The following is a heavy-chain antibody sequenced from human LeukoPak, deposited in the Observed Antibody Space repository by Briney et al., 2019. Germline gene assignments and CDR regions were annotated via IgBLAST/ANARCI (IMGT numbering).Heavy chain of an antibody. J-gene: IGHJ3*02. CDR2: FNSDESTT. V-gene: IGHV3-74*01. D-gene: IGHD2-15*01. CDR3: ARASGGNAAFDI. Sequence: GGSLRLSCAASGFTFSNYWMHWVRQAPGKGLVWVSRFNSDESTTSYADSVKGRFTISRDNANNMLYLQMNSLRAEDAAVYYCARASGGNAAFDIWGQGAMVTVSS. CDR1: GFTFSNYW.